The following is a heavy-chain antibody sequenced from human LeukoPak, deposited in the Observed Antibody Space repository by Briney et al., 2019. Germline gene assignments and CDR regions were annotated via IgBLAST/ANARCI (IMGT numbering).Heavy chain of an antibody. D-gene: IGHD1-26*01. Sequence: GGSLRLSCAASGFTFSNYGMQWVRQAPGKGLEWVAVISYGGSTSYYADSVKGRFTISRDNSKSTLILQMNGLRSEDTAVYYCVKEGFGNYYSAYFDYWGQGTLVTVSS. J-gene: IGHJ4*02. CDR2: ISYGGSTS. CDR3: VKEGFGNYYSAYFDY. V-gene: IGHV3-30*18. CDR1: GFTFSNYG.